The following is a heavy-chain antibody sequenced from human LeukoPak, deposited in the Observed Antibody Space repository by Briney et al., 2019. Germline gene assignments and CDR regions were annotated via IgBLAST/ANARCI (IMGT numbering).Heavy chain of an antibody. D-gene: IGHD5-24*01. CDR3: ARHRGNGYNTDYYYMDV. CDR1: GDSISSSSDY. V-gene: IGHV4-39*01. Sequence: SETRSLTCTVSGDSISSSSDYWGWIRPSPGRGLEWIGSIYYSGTTYHNPSLKSRVTISVDRSTNQFSLKLNSVTAADTAVYYCARHRGNGYNTDYYYMDVWGKGTTVTVSS. J-gene: IGHJ6*03. CDR2: IYYSGTT.